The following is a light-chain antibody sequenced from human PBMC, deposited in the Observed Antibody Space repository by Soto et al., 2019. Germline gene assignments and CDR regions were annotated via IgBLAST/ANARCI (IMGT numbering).Light chain of an antibody. CDR2: DAS. V-gene: IGKV1-5*01. CDR3: QHSTTWT. CDR1: QGIVRW. J-gene: IGKJ1*01. Sequence: DMQMTQSPSTLSASVGDRVTITCRASQGIVRWLAWYQQKPGKAPKLLIYDASSLESGVPSRFSGSGAGTDFTLTISSLQPEDFATYSCQHSTTWTFGQGTKV.